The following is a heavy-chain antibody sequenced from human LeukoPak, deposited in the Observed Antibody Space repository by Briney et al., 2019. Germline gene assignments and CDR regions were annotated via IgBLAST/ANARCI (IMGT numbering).Heavy chain of an antibody. CDR3: AKDRTPSGYTYGTFDY. D-gene: IGHD5-18*01. CDR1: GFTFSSYA. Sequence: PGGSLRLSCAASGFTFSSYAMNWVRQAPGKGLEWVSAISGSGGSTYYADSVKGRFTISRDNSKNTLYLQMNSLRAEDTAVYYCAKDRTPSGYTYGTFDYWGQGTLVTVSS. V-gene: IGHV3-23*01. CDR2: ISGSGGST. J-gene: IGHJ4*02.